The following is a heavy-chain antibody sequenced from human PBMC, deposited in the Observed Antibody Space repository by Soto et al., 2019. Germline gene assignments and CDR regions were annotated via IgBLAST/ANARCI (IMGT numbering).Heavy chain of an antibody. CDR1: GFSLSTSGVG. Sequence: QITLKESGPTLVKPTQTLTLTCTFSGFSLSTSGVGVGWIRQPPGKALEWLALIYWEDDKRYSPSLKSRLTLTQDTSNQVVLTMTNMDPVDTATYYCAHRAGGMVRGVEAFDIWGQGTMVTVSS. CDR2: IYWEDDK. J-gene: IGHJ3*02. V-gene: IGHV2-5*02. CDR3: AHRAGGMVRGVEAFDI. D-gene: IGHD3-10*01.